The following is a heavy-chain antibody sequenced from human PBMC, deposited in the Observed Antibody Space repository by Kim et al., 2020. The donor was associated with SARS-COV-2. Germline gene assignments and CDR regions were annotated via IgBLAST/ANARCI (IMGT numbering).Heavy chain of an antibody. V-gene: IGHV3-21*01. D-gene: IGHD6-19*01. CDR1: GFTFSSYS. Sequence: GGSLRLSCAASGFTFSSYSMNWVRQAPGKGLEWVSSISSSSSYIYYADSVKGRFTISRDNAKNSLYLQMNSLRAEDTAVYYCARERIAVAGTIGVSPEYFQHWGQGTLVTVSS. J-gene: IGHJ1*01. CDR2: ISSSSSYI. CDR3: ARERIAVAGTIGVSPEYFQH.